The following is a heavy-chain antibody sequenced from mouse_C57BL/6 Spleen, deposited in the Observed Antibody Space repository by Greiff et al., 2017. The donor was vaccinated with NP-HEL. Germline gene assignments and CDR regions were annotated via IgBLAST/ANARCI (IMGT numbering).Heavy chain of an antibody. CDR3: ARYTMVTTTGFDY. Sequence: DVQLQESGPGLVKPSQSLSLTCSVTGYSITSGYYWNWIRQFPGNKLEWMGYISYDGSNNYNPSLTNRISITRDTSKNQFFLKLNSVTTEDTATYYCARYTMVTTTGFDYWGQGTTLTVSS. CDR1: GYSITSGYY. V-gene: IGHV3-6*01. CDR2: ISYDGSN. J-gene: IGHJ2*01. D-gene: IGHD2-2*01.